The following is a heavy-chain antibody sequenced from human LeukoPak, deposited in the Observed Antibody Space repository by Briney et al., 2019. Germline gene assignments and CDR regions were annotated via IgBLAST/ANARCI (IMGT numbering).Heavy chain of an antibody. J-gene: IGHJ5*02. Sequence: PSETLSLTCTVSGGSISSGSYYWSWIRQPAGKGLEWIGRIYTSGSTNYNPSLKSRVTISVDTSKNQFSLKLSSVTAADTAVYYCARRRDYYDSSGYYRGNWFNPWGQGTLVTVSS. CDR2: IYTSGST. D-gene: IGHD3-22*01. CDR3: ARRRDYYDSSGYYRGNWFNP. V-gene: IGHV4-61*02. CDR1: GGSISSGSYY.